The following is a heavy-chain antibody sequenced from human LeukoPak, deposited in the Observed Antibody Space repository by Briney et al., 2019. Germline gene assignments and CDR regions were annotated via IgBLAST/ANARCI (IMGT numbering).Heavy chain of an antibody. Sequence: SETLSLTCTVSGGSISSGSYYWSWIRQPAGKGLEWIGRIYTSGSTNYNPSLKSRVTISVDTSKNQFSLKLSSVTAANTAVYYCARRGRVYYYGSGSYYNQGNWFDPWGQGTLVTVSS. CDR3: ARRGRVYYYGSGSYYNQGNWFDP. V-gene: IGHV4-61*02. CDR1: GGSISSGSYY. D-gene: IGHD3-10*01. J-gene: IGHJ5*02. CDR2: IYTSGST.